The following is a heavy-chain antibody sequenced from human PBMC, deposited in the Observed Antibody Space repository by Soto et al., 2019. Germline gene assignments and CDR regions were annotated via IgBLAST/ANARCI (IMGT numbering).Heavy chain of an antibody. CDR3: AKALSWGQCDY. CDR2: IKTDGTVT. CDR1: GFTFSSYW. D-gene: IGHD3-16*01. Sequence: EVQLVESGGGLVQPGGSLRLSCAASGFTFSSYWMHWVRQDAGKGLLWVSSIKTDGTVTQYADSVKGRFTVSRDNAKNTLYLQMNSLRAEDTAVYYCAKALSWGQCDYWGQGALFTVSS. V-gene: IGHV3-74*03. J-gene: IGHJ4*02.